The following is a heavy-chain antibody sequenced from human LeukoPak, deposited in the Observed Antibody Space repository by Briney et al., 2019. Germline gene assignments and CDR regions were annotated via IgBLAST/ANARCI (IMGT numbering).Heavy chain of an antibody. CDR2: TRNKANNYAT. CDR3: ARDPIAAAGGMVDY. CDR1: GYTFSDHY. Sequence: GGSLRLSCAASGYTFSDHYIDWVRQAPGKELEWVGHTRNKANNYATEYAASVKGRFTISRDNAKNSLYLQMNSLRAEDTAVYYCARDPIAAAGGMVDYWGQGTLVTVSS. J-gene: IGHJ4*02. D-gene: IGHD6-13*01. V-gene: IGHV3-72*01.